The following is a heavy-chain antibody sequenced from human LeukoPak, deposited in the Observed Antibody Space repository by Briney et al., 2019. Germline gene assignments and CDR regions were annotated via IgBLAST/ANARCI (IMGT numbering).Heavy chain of an antibody. D-gene: IGHD6-13*01. CDR1: GGSFSGYY. CDR3: AVVVAAATN. V-gene: IGHV4-34*01. Sequence: SETLSLTCAVYGGSFSGYYWSWIRQPPGKGLEWIGEINHSGSTNYNPSLKSRVTILVDTSKNQFSLKLSSVTAADTAVYYCAVVVAAATNWGQGTLVTVSS. J-gene: IGHJ4*02. CDR2: INHSGST.